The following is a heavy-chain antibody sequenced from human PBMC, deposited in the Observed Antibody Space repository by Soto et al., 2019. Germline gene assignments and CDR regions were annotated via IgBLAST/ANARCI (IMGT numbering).Heavy chain of an antibody. CDR3: AKDGGVVVAATKYFDY. V-gene: IGHV3-23*01. CDR2: ISGSGGST. J-gene: IGHJ4*02. Sequence: PGGSLRLSCAASGFTFSSYAMSWVRQAPGKGLEWVSAISGSGGSTYYADSVKGRFTISRDNSKNTLYLQMDSLRAEDTAVYYCAKDGGVVVAATKYFDYWGQGTLVTVS. D-gene: IGHD2-15*01. CDR1: GFTFSSYA.